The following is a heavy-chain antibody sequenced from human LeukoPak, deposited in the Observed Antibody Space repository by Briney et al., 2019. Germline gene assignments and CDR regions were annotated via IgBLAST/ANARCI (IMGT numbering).Heavy chain of an antibody. D-gene: IGHD3-10*01. CDR2: ISGDGGST. CDR1: GFIFDDHA. J-gene: IGHJ6*02. V-gene: IGHV3-43*02. CDR3: GKDYGSGSYYFYALDV. Sequence: SGGSLRLSCAASGFIFDDHAMHWVRQAPGQGLEWVSLISGDGGSTYYADSVKGRFTISRDNSKNSLYLQMNSLRTEDTAFYYCGKDYGSGSYYFYALDVWGQGTTVTVSS.